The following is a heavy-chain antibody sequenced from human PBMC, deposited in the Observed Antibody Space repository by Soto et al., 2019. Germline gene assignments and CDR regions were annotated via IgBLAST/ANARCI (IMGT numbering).Heavy chain of an antibody. Sequence: ASVKVSCKASGGTFSSYAISWVRQAPGQGLEWMGGIIPIFGTANYAQKFQGRVTITADESTSTAYMELSSLRSEDTAVYYCARESDRGYSYGPPGYWGQGTLVTVSS. CDR2: IIPIFGTA. V-gene: IGHV1-69*13. CDR3: ARESDRGYSYGPPGY. J-gene: IGHJ4*02. D-gene: IGHD5-18*01. CDR1: GGTFSSYA.